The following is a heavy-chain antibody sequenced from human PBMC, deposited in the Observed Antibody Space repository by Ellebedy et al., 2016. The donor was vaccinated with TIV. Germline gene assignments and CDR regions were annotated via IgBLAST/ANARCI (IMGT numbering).Heavy chain of an antibody. Sequence: GESLKISCAASGFIFSSYGMHWVRQAPGKGLEWVSIIYTNGDTYYADSVKGRFTISRDTSKNTLYLQMNSLRAEDTAVYYCARCPGDTAMVTCYFDYWGQGTLVTVSS. CDR2: IYTNGDT. CDR1: GFIFSSYG. D-gene: IGHD5-18*01. J-gene: IGHJ4*02. CDR3: ARCPGDTAMVTCYFDY. V-gene: IGHV3-NL1*01.